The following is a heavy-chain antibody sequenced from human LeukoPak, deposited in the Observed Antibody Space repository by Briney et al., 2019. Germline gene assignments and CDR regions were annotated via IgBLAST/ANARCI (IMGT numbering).Heavy chain of an antibody. D-gene: IGHD5-18*01. Sequence: GDSLMISCKGSGYSFTSYWIGWVRQMPGKGLEWMGIIYPGDSDTRYSPSFQGQVTISADKSISTAYLQWSSLKASDTAMYYCARVPVDTAMVNAFDIWGQGTMVTVSS. CDR3: ARVPVDTAMVNAFDI. CDR2: IYPGDSDT. J-gene: IGHJ3*02. V-gene: IGHV5-51*01. CDR1: GYSFTSYW.